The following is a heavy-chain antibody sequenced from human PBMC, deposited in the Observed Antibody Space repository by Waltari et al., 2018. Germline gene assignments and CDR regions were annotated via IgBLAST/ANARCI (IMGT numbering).Heavy chain of an antibody. D-gene: IGHD6-13*01. V-gene: IGHV4-59*11. J-gene: IGHJ4*02. CDR2: IYYSGST. Sequence: QVQLQESGPGLVKPSETLSLTCTVSGGSISSPYWRWIRQPPGKGLEWIGYIYYSGSTNYNPSLKSRVTISVDTSKNQFSLKLSSVTAADTAVYYCARMPVAAAGAYYFDYWGQGTLVTVSS. CDR3: ARMPVAAAGAYYFDY. CDR1: GGSISSPY.